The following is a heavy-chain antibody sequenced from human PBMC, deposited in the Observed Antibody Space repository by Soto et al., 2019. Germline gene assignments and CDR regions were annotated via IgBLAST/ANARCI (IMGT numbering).Heavy chain of an antibody. CDR2: VDYSGTT. Sequence: QLQLQESGPGLVKPSETLSLTCSVSGDSISSNTYFWGWIRQPPGKGLEWIGSVDYSGTTYYNTSLRTRATISVDTSENQFSLKLSSVTAADTAVYYCARHGANGGSYSEYFQHWGQGTLVTVSS. CDR3: ARHGANGGSYSEYFQH. D-gene: IGHD1-26*01. V-gene: IGHV4-39*01. CDR1: GDSISSNTYF. J-gene: IGHJ1*01.